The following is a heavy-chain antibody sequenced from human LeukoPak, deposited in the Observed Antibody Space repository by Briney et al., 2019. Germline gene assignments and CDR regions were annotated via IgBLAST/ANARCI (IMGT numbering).Heavy chain of an antibody. Sequence: GGSLRLSCAASGFTSTNYAMNWVRQAPGKGLEWVSVLIGRSGSTDYADSVKGRFTISRHTSKNTLFLQMNSLRAEDTAIYYCAKGAYDYIEIGYFDSWGQGTLVTVSS. D-gene: IGHD5-12*01. CDR1: GFTSTNYA. CDR2: LIGRSGST. V-gene: IGHV3-23*01. J-gene: IGHJ4*02. CDR3: AKGAYDYIEIGYFDS.